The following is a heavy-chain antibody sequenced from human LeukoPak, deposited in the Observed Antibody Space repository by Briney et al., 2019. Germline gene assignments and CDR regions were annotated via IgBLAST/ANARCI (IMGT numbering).Heavy chain of an antibody. CDR3: ARGTTGVYSTSWYGY. CDR1: GFTFSTYW. V-gene: IGHV3-7*02. D-gene: IGHD6-13*01. Sequence: GGSLRLSCAASGFTFSTYWMNWVRQALEKGLEWVASIKQDGSETYYVDSVKGRFTISRDNTENSLYLQMNSLRGEDAAVYYCARGTTGVYSTSWYGYWGQGTLVTVSS. CDR2: IKQDGSET. J-gene: IGHJ4*02.